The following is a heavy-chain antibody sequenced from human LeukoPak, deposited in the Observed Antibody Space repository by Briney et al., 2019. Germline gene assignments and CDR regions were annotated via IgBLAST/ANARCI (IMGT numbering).Heavy chain of an antibody. Sequence: GGSLRLSCAASGFTFSNYEFNWVRQAPGKGLEWVSYISSSGRKIYYADSVKGRFTISRDNAKNSLYLQMNSLRAEDTAVYHCARDLVQLWSKDYWGQGTLVTVSS. J-gene: IGHJ4*02. CDR2: ISSSGRKI. CDR3: ARDLVQLWSKDY. CDR1: GFTFSNYE. D-gene: IGHD5-18*01. V-gene: IGHV3-48*03.